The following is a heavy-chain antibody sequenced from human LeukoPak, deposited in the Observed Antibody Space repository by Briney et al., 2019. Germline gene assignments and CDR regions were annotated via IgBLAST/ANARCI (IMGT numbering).Heavy chain of an antibody. V-gene: IGHV3-30*03. CDR3: ARDRDFDGYSACGL. Sequence: PGSSLRLSCTGSRFKFSNYSVYWIRQAPGKGLEWVSVISQGGTRKLYADSVEGRFTISRDNSRNTLYLHMDNVRLDDTALYFCARDRDFDGYSACGLWGQGTMVAVSP. CDR2: ISQGGTRK. CDR1: RFKFSNYS. D-gene: IGHD5-18*01. J-gene: IGHJ4*02.